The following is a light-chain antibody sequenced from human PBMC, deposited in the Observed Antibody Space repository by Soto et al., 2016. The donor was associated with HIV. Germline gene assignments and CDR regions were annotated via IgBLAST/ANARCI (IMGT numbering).Light chain of an antibody. V-gene: IGKV1-9*01. J-gene: IGKJ1*01. CDR2: AAS. CDR3: QQYNNVPWT. Sequence: DIQLTQSPSFLSASIGDRVTITCRASQGISNYLAWYQQKPGKAPKLLIYAASTLQSGVPSRFSGSGSGTEFTLTLSSVQPDDVGTYYCQQYNNVPWTFGQGTKLEMK. CDR1: QGISNY.